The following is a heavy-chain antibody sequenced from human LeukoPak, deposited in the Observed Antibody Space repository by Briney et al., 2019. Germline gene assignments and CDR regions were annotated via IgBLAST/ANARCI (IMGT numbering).Heavy chain of an antibody. CDR2: ISSSSSTI. CDR1: GFTFSSYS. J-gene: IGHJ4*02. D-gene: IGHD6-13*01. CDR3: ARVANRPFVIAAAGTFDY. Sequence: PGGSLRLSCAASGFTFSSYSMNWVRQAPGKGLEWVSYISSSSSTIYYADSVKGRFTISRDNAKNSLYLQMNSLRAEDTAVYYCARVANRPFVIAAAGTFDYWGQGTLVTVSS. V-gene: IGHV3-48*01.